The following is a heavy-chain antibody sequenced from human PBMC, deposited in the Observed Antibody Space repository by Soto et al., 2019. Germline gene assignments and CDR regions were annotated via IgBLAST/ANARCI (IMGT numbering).Heavy chain of an antibody. D-gene: IGHD3-3*01. J-gene: IGHJ5*02. Sequence: SDTLSLTCTVSGGSVIIWGYSWSWIRQPPGEGFEWIGDVYSSGSTNYNPSRKGRVTMSVDTSKNQFSLRLSSVTAADTAVYYCAREGNYDFWNGYYTPHNKGLHWFDPWGQGTLVTVSS. CDR1: GGSVIIWGYS. CDR2: VYSSGST. CDR3: AREGNYDFWNGYYTPHNKGLHWFDP. V-gene: IGHV4-61*08.